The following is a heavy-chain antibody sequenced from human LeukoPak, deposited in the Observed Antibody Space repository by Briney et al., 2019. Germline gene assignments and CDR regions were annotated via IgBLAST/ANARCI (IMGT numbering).Heavy chain of an antibody. Sequence: GASVKVSCKASGYTFTGYYMHWVRQAPGQGLEWMGWINPNSGGTNYAQKFQGRVTMTRDTSISTAYKELSRLRSDDTAVYYCARDAGFLEWLVSYGMDVWGQGTTVTVSS. J-gene: IGHJ6*02. CDR3: ARDAGFLEWLVSYGMDV. V-gene: IGHV1-2*02. CDR1: GYTFTGYY. CDR2: INPNSGGT. D-gene: IGHD3-3*01.